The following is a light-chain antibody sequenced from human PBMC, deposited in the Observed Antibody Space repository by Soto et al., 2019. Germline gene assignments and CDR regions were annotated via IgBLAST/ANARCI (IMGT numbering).Light chain of an antibody. CDR2: RNN. V-gene: IGLV1-47*01. Sequence: QSVLTQPPSASGAPGQRVTISCSGSSSNIGSNYVYWYQQLPGTAPKLLIYRNNQRRSGVPDRFSGSKSGTSASLAISGLRSEDEADYYCAAWDDTLSGVLFGGGTKRPS. CDR1: SSNIGSNY. CDR3: AAWDDTLSGVL. J-gene: IGLJ2*01.